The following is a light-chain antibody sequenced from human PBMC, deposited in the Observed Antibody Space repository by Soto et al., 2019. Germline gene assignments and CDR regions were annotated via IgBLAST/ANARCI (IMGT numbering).Light chain of an antibody. Sequence: DIQMTQSPSSLSASMGDRVTITCRASQDISNYLAWYQQKPGKAPKLLIYAASTLQSGVPSRFSGSGSGTDFTLAISSLQPEDVATYYCQGYNSAPSTFGPGTKVDFK. V-gene: IGKV1-27*01. J-gene: IGKJ3*01. CDR2: AAS. CDR1: QDISNY. CDR3: QGYNSAPST.